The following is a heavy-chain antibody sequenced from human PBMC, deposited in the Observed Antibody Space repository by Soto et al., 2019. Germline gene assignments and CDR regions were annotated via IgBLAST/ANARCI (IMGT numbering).Heavy chain of an antibody. CDR2: IRSKAYGGTT. V-gene: IGHV3-49*04. Sequence: GGSLRLSCTASGFTFGYYAMSWVRQAPGKGLEWVGFIRSKAYGGTTEYAASVKGRFTISRDDSKSIAYLQMNSLKTEDTAVYYCTRADYYDSSGYLSPFDYWGQGTLVTVSS. CDR1: GFTFGYYA. D-gene: IGHD3-22*01. J-gene: IGHJ4*02. CDR3: TRADYYDSSGYLSPFDY.